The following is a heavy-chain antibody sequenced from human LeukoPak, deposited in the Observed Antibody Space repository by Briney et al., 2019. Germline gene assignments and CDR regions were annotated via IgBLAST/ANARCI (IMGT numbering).Heavy chain of an antibody. CDR3: AKASGRITMVRGVISSYMDV. CDR1: GFTFSDTW. Sequence: GGSLRLSCAASGFTFSDTWMHWVRQAPGEGLVWVSRIRSDGSDTRYAESVKGRFTISRDNAKNTLYLQMNSLRAEDTAVYYCAKASGRITMVRGVISSYMDVWGKGTTVTISS. CDR2: IRSDGSDT. D-gene: IGHD3-10*01. J-gene: IGHJ6*03. V-gene: IGHV3-74*01.